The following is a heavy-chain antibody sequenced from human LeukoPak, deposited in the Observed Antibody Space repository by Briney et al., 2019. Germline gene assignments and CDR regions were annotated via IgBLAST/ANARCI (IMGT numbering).Heavy chain of an antibody. CDR1: GYTFTGYY. V-gene: IGHV1-2*04. CDR3: ARDRAYSSGRHTPEYYFDY. D-gene: IGHD6-19*01. J-gene: IGHJ4*02. Sequence: ASVKVSCKASGYTFTGYYMHWVRQAPGQGLEWMGWINPNSGGTNYAQKFQGWVTMTRDTSISTAYMELSRLRSDDTAVYYCARDRAYSSGRHTPEYYFDYWGQGTLVTVSS. CDR2: INPNSGGT.